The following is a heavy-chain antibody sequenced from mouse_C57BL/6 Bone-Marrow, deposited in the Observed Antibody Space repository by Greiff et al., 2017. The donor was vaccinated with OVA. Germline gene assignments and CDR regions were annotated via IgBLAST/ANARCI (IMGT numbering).Heavy chain of an antibody. CDR1: GFNIKDDY. Sequence: EVQLQQSGAELVRPGASVKLSCTASGFNIKDDYMHWVKQRPEQGLEWIGWIDPENGDTEYAPKFQGKATITADTSSNTAYLQLSSLTSEDTAVYYCTPTGGDYWGQGTTLTVSS. CDR3: TPTGGDY. D-gene: IGHD4-1*02. V-gene: IGHV14-4*01. J-gene: IGHJ2*01. CDR2: IDPENGDT.